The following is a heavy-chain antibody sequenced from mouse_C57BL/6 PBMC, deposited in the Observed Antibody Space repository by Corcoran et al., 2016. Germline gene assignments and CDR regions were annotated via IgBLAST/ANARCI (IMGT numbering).Heavy chain of an antibody. CDR2: INTYSGVP. Sequence: QIQLVQSGPELKKPGETVKISCKASGYTFTTYGMSWVKQAPGKGLKWMGWINTYSGVPTYADDFKGRFAFSLETSASTAYLQINNLKNEDTATYFCARYDGFAYWGQGTLVTVSA. CDR3: ARYDGFAY. D-gene: IGHD2-12*01. CDR1: GYTFTTYG. V-gene: IGHV9-3*01. J-gene: IGHJ3*01.